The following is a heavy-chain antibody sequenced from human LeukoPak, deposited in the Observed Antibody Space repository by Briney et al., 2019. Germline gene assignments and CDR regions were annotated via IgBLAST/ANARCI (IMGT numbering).Heavy chain of an antibody. J-gene: IGHJ4*02. D-gene: IGHD6-6*01. CDR3: ARDLGIAARPAFDY. V-gene: IGHV3-13*01. CDR1: GFTFSSYD. CDR2: IGTAGDT. Sequence: GGSLRLSCAASGFTFSSYDMHWVRQATGKGLEWVSAIGTAGDTYYPGSVKGRFTISRENAKNSLYLQMNSLRAEDTAVYYCARDLGIAARPAFDYWGQGTLVTVSS.